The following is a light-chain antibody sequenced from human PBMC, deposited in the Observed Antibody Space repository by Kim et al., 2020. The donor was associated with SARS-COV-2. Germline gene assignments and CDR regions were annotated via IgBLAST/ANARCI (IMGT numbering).Light chain of an antibody. CDR3: QQYNSYPWT. CDR2: DAS. V-gene: IGKV1-5*01. J-gene: IGKJ1*01. CDR1: QSISNL. Sequence: GDRVTITCRASQSISNLLAWYQQKPGKAPKLLIYDASSLRSGVPSRFSGSGSGTEFTLTISSLQPDDFATYYCQQYNSYPWTFGLGTKV.